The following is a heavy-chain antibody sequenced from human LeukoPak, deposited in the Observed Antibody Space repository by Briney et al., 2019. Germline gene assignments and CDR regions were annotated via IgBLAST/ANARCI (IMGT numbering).Heavy chain of an antibody. CDR2: ITGGSNSI. CDR3: VREGSGSTHYMDV. D-gene: IGHD3-10*01. J-gene: IGHJ6*03. V-gene: IGHV3-21*01. CDR1: GFTFSSHD. Sequence: GGSLRLSCATSGFTFSSHDMNWVRQAPGKGLEWVSSITGGSNSIDFADSVKGRFAISRDNAKNSLFLQMDSRRVEDTAVYYCVREGSGSTHYMDVWGKGTTVTVSS.